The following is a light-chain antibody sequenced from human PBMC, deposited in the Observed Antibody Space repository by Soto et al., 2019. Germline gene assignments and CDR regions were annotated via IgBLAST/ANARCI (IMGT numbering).Light chain of an antibody. CDR2: GAS. Sequence: EMVLTQSPATLSGSPGERVTLSCRASRSISRNLAWYQQKAGQAPRLLIYGASTRATGLPDRFSGRGSGTDFTLTINGLQSEDFATYYCQPHNNWPVVTFGGGTRVEIK. CDR1: RSISRN. J-gene: IGKJ4*01. CDR3: QPHNNWPVVT. V-gene: IGKV3-15*01.